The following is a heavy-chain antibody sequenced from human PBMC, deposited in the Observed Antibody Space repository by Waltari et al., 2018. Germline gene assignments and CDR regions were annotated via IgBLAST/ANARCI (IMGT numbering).Heavy chain of an antibody. D-gene: IGHD5-18*01. Sequence: EVQLVESGGGLVQPGGSLSLSCAPSGFTCSGYWMHWVRQPPGKGLVWVSRINSDGRSTSYADSVKGRFTISRDNAKNTLFLQMNSLRAEDTAVYYCARDDTAHAFDIWGQGTLVTVSS. J-gene: IGHJ3*02. CDR1: GFTCSGYW. CDR3: ARDDTAHAFDI. CDR2: INSDGRST. V-gene: IGHV3-74*01.